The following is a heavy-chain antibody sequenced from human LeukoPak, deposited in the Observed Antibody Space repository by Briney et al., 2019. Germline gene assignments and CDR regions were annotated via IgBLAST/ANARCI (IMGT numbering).Heavy chain of an antibody. CDR2: INPSGGST. CDR1: GYTFTSYY. D-gene: IGHD1-26*01. V-gene: IGHV1-46*01. Sequence: GASVKVSCKASGYTFTSYYMHWVRQAPGQGLEWMGIINPSGGSTSYAQKFQGRVTITRNTSISTAYMELSSLRSEDTAVYYCARSREWDQPTDYWGQGTLVTVSS. CDR3: ARSREWDQPTDY. J-gene: IGHJ4*02.